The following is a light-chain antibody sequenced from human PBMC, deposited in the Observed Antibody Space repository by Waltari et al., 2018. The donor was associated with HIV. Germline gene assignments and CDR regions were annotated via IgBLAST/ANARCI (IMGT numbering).Light chain of an antibody. Sequence: VMTQSPATLSVSPGERATLSCRASQSVSSNLAWYQQKPGQAPRLLIFGPSTRASGVPARFSGSGSGTEFTLTISSLQSEDYAIYYCQQYDKWPRTFGQGTKVETK. J-gene: IGKJ1*01. V-gene: IGKV3-15*01. CDR1: QSVSSN. CDR3: QQYDKWPRT. CDR2: GPS.